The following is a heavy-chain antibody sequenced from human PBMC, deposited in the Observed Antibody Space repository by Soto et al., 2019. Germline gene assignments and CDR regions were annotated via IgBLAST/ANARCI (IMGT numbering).Heavy chain of an antibody. D-gene: IGHD1-1*01. CDR1: GFDFSGST. Sequence: EVQLVESGGGLVLPGGALTLSCAGSGFDFSGSTIHWVRQAAGKGLAWVGRIRSQDNSYATAYAVSVKGRFFISRDDSKTTAYLQMNSLKIDDTAVYYCFSDNYFSYHGMDVWGQGTTVTGSS. J-gene: IGHJ6*02. CDR3: FSDNYFSYHGMDV. V-gene: IGHV3-73*02. CDR2: IRSQDNSYAT.